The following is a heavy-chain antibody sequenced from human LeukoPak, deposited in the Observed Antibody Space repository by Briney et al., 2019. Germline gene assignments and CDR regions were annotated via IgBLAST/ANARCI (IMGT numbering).Heavy chain of an antibody. CDR1: GYTFTGYY. D-gene: IGHD5-12*01. V-gene: IGHV1-2*02. CDR2: INPNSGGT. J-gene: IGHJ5*02. CDR3: AREHDYTENWFDP. Sequence: ASVKVSCKASGYTFTGYYMHWVRLAPGQGLEWMGWINPNSGGTNYAQKFQGRVTMPRDTSISTAYMELSRLRSDDTAVYYCAREHDYTENWFDPWGQGTLVTVSS.